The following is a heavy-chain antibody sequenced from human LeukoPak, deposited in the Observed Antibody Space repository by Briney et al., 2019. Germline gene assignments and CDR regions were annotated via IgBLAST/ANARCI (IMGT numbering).Heavy chain of an antibody. Sequence: KSSETLSLTCADYGGSFSGYYWSWIRQPPGKGLEWIGEINHSGSTNYNPSLKSRVTISVDTSKNQFSLKLSSVTAADTAVYYCARVRLITIFGVVIRNWFDPWGQGTLVTVSS. D-gene: IGHD3-3*01. CDR3: ARVRLITIFGVVIRNWFDP. CDR2: INHSGST. CDR1: GGSFSGYY. V-gene: IGHV4-34*01. J-gene: IGHJ5*02.